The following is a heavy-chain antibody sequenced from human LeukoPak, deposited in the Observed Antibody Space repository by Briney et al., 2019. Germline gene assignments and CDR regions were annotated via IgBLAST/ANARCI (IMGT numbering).Heavy chain of an antibody. D-gene: IGHD5-12*01. Sequence: GGSLRLSCAASGFSISNSAMSWVRQAPGKGLEWVSLIIASSGSTFYADSVKGRFTISRENSKNTLFMQMNSLRAGDTAVYYCAKGAYDYIEMGYFDYWGQGTLVTVSS. CDR1: GFSISNSA. J-gene: IGHJ4*02. CDR2: IIASSGST. CDR3: AKGAYDYIEMGYFDY. V-gene: IGHV3-23*01.